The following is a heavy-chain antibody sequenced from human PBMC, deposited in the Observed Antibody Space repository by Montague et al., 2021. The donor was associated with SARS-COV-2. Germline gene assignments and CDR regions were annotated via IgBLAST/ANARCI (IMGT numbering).Heavy chain of an antibody. CDR2: VNNSGST. CDR3: ARGRIDVNMIVVVVAGASFYMDV. CDR1: GRSFSGHY. J-gene: IGHJ6*03. D-gene: IGHD3-22*01. V-gene: IGHV4-34*01. Sequence: SETLSLTCAVYGRSFSGHYWSWIRQPPGKGLEWIGEVNNSGSTNYNPSLKSRITISGDTSKNQFSLKLTSVTAADTAVYYCARGRIDVNMIVVVVAGASFYMDVWGKGTTVTVSS.